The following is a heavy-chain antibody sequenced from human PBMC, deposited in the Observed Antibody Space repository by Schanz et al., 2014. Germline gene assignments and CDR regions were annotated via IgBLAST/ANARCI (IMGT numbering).Heavy chain of an antibody. CDR3: AKGMGYCSDGTCYDYYYYGFDV. V-gene: IGHV3-23*01. J-gene: IGHJ6*02. CDR2: ISHSGGSK. CDR1: GFTFNSYA. Sequence: EVQLLESGGGLVQPGGSLRLSCAASGFTFNSYAMTWVRQAPGKGLEWVSSISHSGGSKYYADSVKGRFTISRDNSKTTLSLQMNSLSADDTAVFYCAKGMGYCSDGTCYDYYYYGFDVWGQGTTVTVSS. D-gene: IGHD2-15*01.